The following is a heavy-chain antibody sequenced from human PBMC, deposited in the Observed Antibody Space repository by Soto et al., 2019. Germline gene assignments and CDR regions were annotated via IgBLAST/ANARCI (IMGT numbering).Heavy chain of an antibody. CDR2: IYYSGST. J-gene: IGHJ3*02. CDR3: ARALILTGYYIHDAFDI. CDR1: GVSISSSSYY. V-gene: IGHV4-39*07. Sequence: PSETLSLTCTVSGVSISSSSYYWGWIRQPPGKGLEWIGSIYYSGSTYYNPSLKSRVTISVDTSKNQFSLKLSSVTAADTAVYYCARALILTGYYIHDAFDIWGQGTMVT. D-gene: IGHD3-9*01.